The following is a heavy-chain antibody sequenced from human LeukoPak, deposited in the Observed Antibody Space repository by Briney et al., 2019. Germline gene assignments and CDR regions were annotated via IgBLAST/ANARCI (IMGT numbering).Heavy chain of an antibody. CDR3: ARDLGWSGYSDHFDY. CDR1: GGSISSGSYY. CDR2: IYTSGST. Sequence: SETLSLTCTVPGGSISSGSYYCSWIRQPAGKGLEWIGRIYTSGSTNYNPSLKSRVTVSVDTSKNQFSLKLSSVTAADTAVYYCARDLGWSGYSDHFDYWGQGTLVTVSS. V-gene: IGHV4-61*02. D-gene: IGHD3-3*01. J-gene: IGHJ4*02.